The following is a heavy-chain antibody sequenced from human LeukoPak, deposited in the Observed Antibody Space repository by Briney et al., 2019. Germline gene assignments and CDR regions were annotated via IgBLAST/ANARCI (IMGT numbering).Heavy chain of an antibody. J-gene: IGHJ5*02. Sequence: ETLSLTCTVSGGSINSYYWSWIRQPTGKGLECIGYIHYTGSTNYNPSLKSRVTISVDTSKNQFSLKLSSVTAADTAIYYCARGGYYGSGNDFRFDPWGQGTLVTVSS. V-gene: IGHV4-59*01. D-gene: IGHD3-10*01. CDR1: GGSINSYY. CDR2: IHYTGST. CDR3: ARGGYYGSGNDFRFDP.